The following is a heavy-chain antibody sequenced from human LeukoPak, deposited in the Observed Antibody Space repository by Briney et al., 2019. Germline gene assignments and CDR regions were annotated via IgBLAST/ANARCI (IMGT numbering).Heavy chain of an antibody. Sequence: GASVKVSCKASGYTFTSYGISWVRQAPGQGLEWMGWISAYNGNTNYAQKLQGRVTMTTDTSTSTAYMELRSLRSDDTAVYYCAREPYYDILTGGYYYYYYGMDVWGQGTTVTVSS. V-gene: IGHV1-18*01. CDR2: ISAYNGNT. CDR3: AREPYYDILTGGYYYYYYGMDV. D-gene: IGHD3-9*01. CDR1: GYTFTSYG. J-gene: IGHJ6*02.